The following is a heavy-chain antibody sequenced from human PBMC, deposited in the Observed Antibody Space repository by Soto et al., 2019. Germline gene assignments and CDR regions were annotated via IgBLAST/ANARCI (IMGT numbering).Heavy chain of an antibody. CDR3: ARGETQQQRDY. V-gene: IGHV4-4*02. Sequence: SETLSLTCAVSGDSITSDKWWSWIRQPPGKGLQWIGEIYHSGSTKYNPSLKSRVIISVDKSKNQFSLKLSSVTDADTAVYYCARGETQQQRDYWGQGALVTVSS. CDR2: IYHSGST. D-gene: IGHD6-13*01. CDR1: GDSITSDKW. J-gene: IGHJ4*02.